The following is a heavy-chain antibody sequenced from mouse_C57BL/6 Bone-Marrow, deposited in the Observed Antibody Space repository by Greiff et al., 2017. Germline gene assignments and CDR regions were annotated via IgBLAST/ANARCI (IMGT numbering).Heavy chain of an antibody. V-gene: IGHV3-6*01. Sequence: EVQLQESGPGLVKPSQSLSLTCSVTGYSITSGYYWNWIRQFPGNKLEWMGYISYDGSNNYNPSLKNRISITRDTSKNQFFLKLNSVTTEDTATYYCARGPSDYCGSSYGFAYWGQGTLVTVSA. CDR1: GYSITSGYY. CDR3: ARGPSDYCGSSYGFAY. D-gene: IGHD1-1*01. CDR2: ISYDGSN. J-gene: IGHJ3*01.